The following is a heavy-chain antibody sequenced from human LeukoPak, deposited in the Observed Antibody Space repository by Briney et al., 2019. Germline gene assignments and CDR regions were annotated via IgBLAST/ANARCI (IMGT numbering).Heavy chain of an antibody. J-gene: IGHJ4*02. Sequence: PSETLSLTCAVYGGSFSGYYWSWIRQPPGKGLEWIGEINHSGSTNYNPSLKSRVIISVDTSKNQFSLKLSSVTAADTAVYYCASGSSSGYDMGYWGQGTLVTVSS. D-gene: IGHD5-12*01. V-gene: IGHV4-34*01. CDR2: INHSGST. CDR3: ASGSSSGYDMGY. CDR1: GGSFSGYY.